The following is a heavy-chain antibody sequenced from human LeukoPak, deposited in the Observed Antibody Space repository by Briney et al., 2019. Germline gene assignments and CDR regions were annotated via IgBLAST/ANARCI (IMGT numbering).Heavy chain of an antibody. Sequence: ASVQVSCKASGYTFTSYYMLWVRQAPGQGLEWMGIINPSGDSTSYAQKFQGRVTMTRDTSTSTVYMELSSLTSEDTAVYYCARAEWEPQHGYVFWCQGTLVTVSS. V-gene: IGHV1-46*01. CDR1: GYTFTSYY. J-gene: IGHJ4*02. CDR2: INPSGDST. D-gene: IGHD1-26*01. CDR3: ARAEWEPQHGYVF.